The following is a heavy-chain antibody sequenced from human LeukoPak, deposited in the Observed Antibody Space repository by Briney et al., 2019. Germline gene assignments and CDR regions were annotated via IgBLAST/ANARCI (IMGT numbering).Heavy chain of an antibody. V-gene: IGHV3-30*02. CDR1: GFTFSSYG. D-gene: IGHD2-15*01. CDR3: AKDRLRYCSGGSCYSFDY. J-gene: IGHJ4*02. CDR2: IRYDGSNK. Sequence: PGGSLRLSCAASGFTFSSYGMHWVRQAPGKGLEWVAFIRYDGSNKYYADSVKGRFTISRDNSKNTLYLQMNSLRAEDTAVYYCAKDRLRYCSGGSCYSFDYWGQGTLVTVSS.